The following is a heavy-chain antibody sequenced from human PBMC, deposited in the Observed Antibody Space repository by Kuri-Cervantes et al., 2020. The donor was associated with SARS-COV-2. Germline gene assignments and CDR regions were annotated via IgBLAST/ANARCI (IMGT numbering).Heavy chain of an antibody. CDR3: AKTDGPTTFDL. D-gene: IGHD1-1*01. CDR2: IYSGGST. Sequence: GESLKIPCAASGFTVSSNYMSWVRQAPGKGLEWVSVIYSGGSTYYADSVKGRFTISRDNSKNTLFLQMNSLRAEDTAVYYCAKTDGPTTFDLWGRGTLVTVSS. V-gene: IGHV3-66*02. J-gene: IGHJ2*01. CDR1: GFTVSSNY.